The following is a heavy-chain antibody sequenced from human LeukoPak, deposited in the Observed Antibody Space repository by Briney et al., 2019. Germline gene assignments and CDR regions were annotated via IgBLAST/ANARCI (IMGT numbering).Heavy chain of an antibody. CDR2: INRNSGDT. V-gene: IGHV1-2*02. Sequence: GASVKVSCQASGYTFPPYSIHWVRQAPAQGLEWMGWINRNSGDTNSAQRFQGRVTMTGDTSINTAYMELSSLRSDDTAVYYCARGAAYYDILTGYRAGGSDAFDIWGQGTMVTVS. CDR3: ARGAAYYDILTGYRAGGSDAFDI. J-gene: IGHJ3*02. D-gene: IGHD3-9*01. CDR1: GYTFPPYS.